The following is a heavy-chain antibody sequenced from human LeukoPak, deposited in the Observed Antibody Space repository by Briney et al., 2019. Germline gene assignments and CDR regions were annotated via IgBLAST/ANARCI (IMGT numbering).Heavy chain of an antibody. CDR3: ARDLVTTANLGALWYFDL. V-gene: IGHV3-23*01. D-gene: IGHD4-17*01. CDR1: GFSFSSYA. CDR2: ISGSGGST. Sequence: GGSLRLSCAASGFSFSSYAMSWVRQAPGKGLEWVSAISGSGGSTYYADSVKGRFTISRDNSKNTLYLQMNSLRAEDTAVYYCARDLVTTANLGALWYFDLWGRGTLVTVSS. J-gene: IGHJ2*01.